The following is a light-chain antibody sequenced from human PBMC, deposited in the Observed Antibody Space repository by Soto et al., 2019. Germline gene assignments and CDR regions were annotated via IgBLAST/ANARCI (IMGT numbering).Light chain of an antibody. V-gene: IGLV2-14*01. CDR1: SSDVGGYDY. Sequence: QSALTQPASVSGSPGQSITISCTGTSSDVGGYDYVSWYQQHPGKAPKLMIYDVNNRPSGVSNRFSGSKSGNTASLTISGLAAEEAADYYCSSSGSGNHVVLGGGTKLTVL. CDR2: DVN. J-gene: IGLJ2*01. CDR3: SSSGSGNHVV.